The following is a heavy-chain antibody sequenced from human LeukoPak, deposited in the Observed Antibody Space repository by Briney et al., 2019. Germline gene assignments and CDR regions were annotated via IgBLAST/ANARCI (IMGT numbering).Heavy chain of an antibody. Sequence: TGGSLRLSCAASGFTFSSYAMSWVRQAPGKGLEWVSAISGSGGSTYYADSVKGRFTISRDNAKNSLFLQMNSLRVEDTALYYCAKDLGGSATTVWGQGTLVTVSS. CDR2: ISGSGGST. D-gene: IGHD2-2*01. J-gene: IGHJ4*02. CDR1: GFTFSSYA. CDR3: AKDLGGSATTV. V-gene: IGHV3-23*01.